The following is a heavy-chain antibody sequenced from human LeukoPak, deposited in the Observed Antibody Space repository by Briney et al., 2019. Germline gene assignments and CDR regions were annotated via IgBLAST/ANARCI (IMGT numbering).Heavy chain of an antibody. V-gene: IGHV3-15*01. D-gene: IGHD5-12*01. CDR1: GFTFSNAW. J-gene: IGHJ4*02. Sequence: GGSLRLSCAASGFTFSNAWMSWVRQAPGKGLEWVGRIKSKTDGGTTDYAAPVKGRFTISRGDSKSIAYLQMNSLKTEDTAVYYCTRDSGYDLGGYYFDYWGQGTLVSVSS. CDR2: IKSKTDGGTT. CDR3: TRDSGYDLGGYYFDY.